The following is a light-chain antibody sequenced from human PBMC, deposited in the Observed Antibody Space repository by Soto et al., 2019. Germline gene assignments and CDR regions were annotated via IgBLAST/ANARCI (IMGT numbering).Light chain of an antibody. V-gene: IGLV2-8*01. J-gene: IGLJ1*01. CDR3: SSYAGSNNFYA. CDR1: SSDVGGYNY. CDR2: EVS. Sequence: QSVLTQPPSASGSPGQSVTISCTGTSSDVGGYNYVSWYQQHPGKAPKLMIYEVSKRPSGVPDRFSGSKSGNTASLTVSGLQAEDEADYYRSSYAGSNNFYAFGPGTKVTVL.